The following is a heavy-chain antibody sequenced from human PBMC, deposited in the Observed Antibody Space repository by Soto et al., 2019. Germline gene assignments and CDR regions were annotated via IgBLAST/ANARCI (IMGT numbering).Heavy chain of an antibody. J-gene: IGHJ6*02. CDR2: IKTNSDGGRI. V-gene: IGHV3-15*01. Sequence: EVQLVESGGGLVKPGGSLRLSCEGSGFTFSNGWMTWVRQAPGKGLEWVGRIKTNSDGGRIDYAAPVKGRFTISRDDSKNTLDLQMNSLKTEDTGVYYCTTNSDTVIYYYGREGWGLGTTVTVSS. CDR1: GFTFSNGW. CDR3: TTNSDTVIYYYGREG.